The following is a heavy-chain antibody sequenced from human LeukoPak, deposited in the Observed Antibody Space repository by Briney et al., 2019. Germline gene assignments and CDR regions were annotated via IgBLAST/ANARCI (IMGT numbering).Heavy chain of an antibody. CDR1: GYTFTSYG. CDR2: ISAYNGNT. D-gene: IGHD3-22*01. CDR3: ASDRYYYDSSGYYSHYWYFDL. Sequence: GASVKVSCKASGYTFTSYGISWVRQAPGQGLEWVGWISAYNGNTNYAQKLQGRVTMTTDTSTSTAYMELRSLRSDDTAVYYCASDRYYYDSSGYYSHYWYFDLWGRGTLVTVSS. V-gene: IGHV1-18*01. J-gene: IGHJ2*01.